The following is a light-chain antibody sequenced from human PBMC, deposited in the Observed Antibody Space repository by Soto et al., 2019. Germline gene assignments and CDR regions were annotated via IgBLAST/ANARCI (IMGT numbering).Light chain of an antibody. CDR3: SSYAGSNNPYV. Sequence: QSALAQPPSASGSPGQSVTISCTGTSSDVGGYNYVSWYQQHPGKAPKLMIYEVSKRPSGVPDCFSGSKSGNTASLTFSGLQAEDEADYYCSSYAGSNNPYVFGTGTKVTVL. CDR1: SSDVGGYNY. J-gene: IGLJ1*01. V-gene: IGLV2-8*01. CDR2: EVS.